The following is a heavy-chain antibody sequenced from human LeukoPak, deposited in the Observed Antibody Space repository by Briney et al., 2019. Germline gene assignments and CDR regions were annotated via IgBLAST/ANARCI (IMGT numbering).Heavy chain of an antibody. J-gene: IGHJ5*02. CDR3: ARDYTGYFP. V-gene: IGHV3-7*03. CDR2: IKTDGSEK. D-gene: IGHD3-9*01. Sequence: PGGSLRLSCAVSRFTFTAAWMSWVRQAPGKGLEWVANIKTDGSEKYYVDSVKGRFTISRDNAKNSLYLQMNSLRAEDTAVYYCARDYTGYFPWGQGTLVIVSS. CDR1: RFTFTAAW.